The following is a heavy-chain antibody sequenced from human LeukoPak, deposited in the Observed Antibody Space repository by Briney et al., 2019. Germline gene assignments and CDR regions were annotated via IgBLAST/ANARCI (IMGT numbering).Heavy chain of an antibody. Sequence: SETRSLACTVPGVSMNNYYLSWIRQAPGEGLEWIGYISDSGSTNYDPSLRSRVTISVDTSKNQFSLRLSSVTAADTALYYCARYDYGDCWFDPWGQGTLVTVSS. J-gene: IGHJ5*02. CDR3: ARYDYGDCWFDP. CDR2: ISDSGST. CDR1: GVSMNNYY. V-gene: IGHV4-59*13. D-gene: IGHD4-17*01.